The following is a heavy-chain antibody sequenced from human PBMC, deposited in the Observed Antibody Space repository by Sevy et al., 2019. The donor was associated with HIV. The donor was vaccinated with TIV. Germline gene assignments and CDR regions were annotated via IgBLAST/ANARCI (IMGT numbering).Heavy chain of an antibody. CDR2: IWNDGSNK. CDR3: ARGGDRNDRCAKRDFDY. Sequence: GESLKISCAASGFTFSNYGMHWVRQAPGKGLEWVAVIWNDGSNKYYADSVKGRFTISRDNSKNTQYLPMNSLRVEDTAVYICARGGDRNDRCAKRDFDYWGQGTLVTVSS. D-gene: IGHD2-21*02. J-gene: IGHJ4*02. V-gene: IGHV3-33*01. CDR1: GFTFSNYG.